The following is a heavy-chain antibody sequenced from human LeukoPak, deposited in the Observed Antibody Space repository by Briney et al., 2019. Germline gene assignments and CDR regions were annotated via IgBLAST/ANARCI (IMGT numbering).Heavy chain of an antibody. CDR1: GYSFTDYY. V-gene: IGHV1-2*02. CDR2: INPHGGNT. CDR3: ARVYGPGIALGGSNY. Sequence: GASVKVSCKTSGYSFTDYYIHWVRQAPGQGLEWMGWINPHGGNTDFTQKFQGRVTMTRDTSTSTVYMDLTRLTSDDTAVYYCARVYGPGIALGGSNYWGQGTLVTVSS. D-gene: IGHD2-15*01. J-gene: IGHJ4*02.